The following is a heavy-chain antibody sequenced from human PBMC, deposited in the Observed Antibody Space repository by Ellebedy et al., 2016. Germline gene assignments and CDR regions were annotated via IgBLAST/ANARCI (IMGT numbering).Heavy chain of an antibody. CDR3: ARGSGAPDY. Sequence: ASVKVSCKASGYTFTSYDVTWVRQAPGQGLEWMGWISTYSGNTNYAQKFQGRVTMTRNTSISTAYMELSSLRSEDTAVYYCARGSGAPDYWGQGTLVTVSS. V-gene: IGHV1-8*02. J-gene: IGHJ4*02. CDR1: GYTFTSYD. CDR2: ISTYSGNT.